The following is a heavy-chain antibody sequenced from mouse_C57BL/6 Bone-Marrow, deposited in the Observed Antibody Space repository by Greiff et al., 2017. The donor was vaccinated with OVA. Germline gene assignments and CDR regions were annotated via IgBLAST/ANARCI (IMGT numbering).Heavy chain of an antibody. CDR3: ARSGYYLDDY. CDR2: IHPNSGST. J-gene: IGHJ2*01. D-gene: IGHD1-1*01. Sequence: QVQLQQPGAELVKPGASVKLSCKTSGYTFTSYWMHWVKQRPGQGLEWIGMIHPNSGSTNYNEKFKSKATLTVDKSSSTAYMQLSSLTSEDSAVYYCARSGYYLDDYWGQGTTLTVSS. CDR1: GYTFTSYW. V-gene: IGHV1-64*01.